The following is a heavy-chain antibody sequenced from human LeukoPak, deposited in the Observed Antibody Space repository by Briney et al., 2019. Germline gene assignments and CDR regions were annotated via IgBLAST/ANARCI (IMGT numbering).Heavy chain of an antibody. D-gene: IGHD6-19*01. V-gene: IGHV4-34*01. Sequence: SETLSLTCTVSGGSISGYYWSWIRQPPGKGLEWIGEINHSGSTNYNPSLKSRVTISVDTSKNQFSLKLSSVTAADTAVYYCARVEAVAGKSPRLVHWGQGTLVTVSS. CDR1: GGSISGYY. J-gene: IGHJ4*02. CDR3: ARVEAVAGKSPRLVH. CDR2: INHSGST.